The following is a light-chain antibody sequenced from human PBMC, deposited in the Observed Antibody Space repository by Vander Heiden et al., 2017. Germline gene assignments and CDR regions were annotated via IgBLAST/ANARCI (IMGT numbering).Light chain of an antibody. CDR2: AAS. J-gene: IGKJ1*01. Sequence: ILLTPSPSSLSPSIPASVPLTCRPSQSISTYLNWYRHKPGEAPKLLIYAASSLQSGVPSRFSGSGSGTDFTLTISSLQPEDFATYYCQQSYSSPWTFGQGAKVEIK. CDR3: QQSYSSPWT. CDR1: QSISTY. V-gene: IGKV1-39*01.